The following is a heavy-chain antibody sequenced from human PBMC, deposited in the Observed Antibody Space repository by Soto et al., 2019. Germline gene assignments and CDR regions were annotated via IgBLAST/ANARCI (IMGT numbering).Heavy chain of an antibody. V-gene: IGHV1-3*01. CDR3: ARFRVTTTGGDYYYGMDV. J-gene: IGHJ6*02. D-gene: IGHD4-4*01. Sequence: ASVKVSCKASGYTFTSYAMHWVRQAPGQRLEWMGWINAGNGNTKYSQKFQGRVTITRDTSASTAYMELSSLRSEDTAVCYCARFRVTTTGGDYYYGMDVWGQGTTVTVSS. CDR1: GYTFTSYA. CDR2: INAGNGNT.